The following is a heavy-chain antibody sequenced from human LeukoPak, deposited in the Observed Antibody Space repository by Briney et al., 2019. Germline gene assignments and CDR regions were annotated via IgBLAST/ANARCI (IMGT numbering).Heavy chain of an antibody. CDR1: GASFSGVY. V-gene: IGHV4-34*01. J-gene: IGHJ4*02. Sequence: SETLSLTCSVSGASFSGVYWTWIRQSPGRGLEWIGEITLGGDPNYNPSLKSRVTISVDTSKNQFSLRLSSVTAADTAVYYCARGRVGNGYSYGPSDYWGQGTLVTVSS. CDR3: ARGRVGNGYSYGPSDY. D-gene: IGHD5-18*01. CDR2: ITLGGDP.